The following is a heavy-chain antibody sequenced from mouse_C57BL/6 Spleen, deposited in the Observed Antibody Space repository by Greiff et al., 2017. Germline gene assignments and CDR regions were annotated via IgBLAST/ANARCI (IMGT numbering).Heavy chain of an antibody. Sequence: QVQLQQPGAELVKPGASVKMSCKASGYTFTSYWITWVKQRPGQGLEWIGDIYPGSGSTKYNEKFKSKATLTVDTSSSTAYMQLSSRTSEDSAVYYCARRQLPNYYAMDCWGQGTSVTVSS. D-gene: IGHD5-5*01. CDR3: ARRQLPNYYAMDC. CDR2: IYPGSGST. J-gene: IGHJ4*01. CDR1: GYTFTSYW. V-gene: IGHV1-55*01.